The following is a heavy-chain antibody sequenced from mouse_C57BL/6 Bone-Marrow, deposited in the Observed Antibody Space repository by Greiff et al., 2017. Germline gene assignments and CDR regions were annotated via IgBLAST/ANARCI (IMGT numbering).Heavy chain of an antibody. CDR1: GYTFTSYW. CDR3: ARWITTGGFAY. V-gene: IGHV1-69*01. D-gene: IGHD1-1*01. CDR2: LDPSDSYT. J-gene: IGHJ3*01. Sequence: QVQLQQPGAELVMPGASVKLSCKASGYTFTSYWMHWVKQRPGQGLEWIGELDPSDSYTNYNQKFKGKSTLTVDKSSSTAYMQLSSLTSEDSAVYYCARWITTGGFAYWGQGTLVTVSA.